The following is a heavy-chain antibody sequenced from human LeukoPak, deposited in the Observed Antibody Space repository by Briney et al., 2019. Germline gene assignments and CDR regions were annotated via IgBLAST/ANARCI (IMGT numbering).Heavy chain of an antibody. Sequence: GGSLRLSCAASGFTFSSYAMSWFRQAPGKGLEWVGFIRSKAYGGTTEYAASVKGRFTISRDDSKSIAYLQMNSLKTEDTAVYYCTREPGYSSGWYSDYWGQGTLVTVSS. V-gene: IGHV3-49*03. J-gene: IGHJ4*02. D-gene: IGHD6-19*01. CDR2: IRSKAYGGTT. CDR1: GFTFSSYA. CDR3: TREPGYSSGWYSDY.